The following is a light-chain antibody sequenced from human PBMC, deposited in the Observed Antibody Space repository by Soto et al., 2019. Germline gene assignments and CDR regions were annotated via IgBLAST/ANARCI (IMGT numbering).Light chain of an antibody. J-gene: IGKJ2*03. CDR2: SAS. CDR1: QNVNTF. V-gene: IGKV1-39*01. Sequence: DLQMTQSPSSLSTSVGDRVTITCRASQNVNTFLNWYQQKPGKAPKLLIYSASSLQSGVPPRFSGSGSGTDFTLTISSLQPEDFATYYCQQSYRTPYSFGQGAKLEIK. CDR3: QQSYRTPYS.